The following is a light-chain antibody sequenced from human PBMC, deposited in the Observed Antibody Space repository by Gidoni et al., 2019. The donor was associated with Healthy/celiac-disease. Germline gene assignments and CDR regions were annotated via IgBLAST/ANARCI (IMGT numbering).Light chain of an antibody. CDR1: QGMSSY. CDR3: QQLNRYPR. CDR2: AAS. Sequence: DIQLTQSPSFLSASVGDRVTITCRARQGMSSYLAWYQQKPGKAPKLLIYAASTLQSGVPSSFSGSGSGTEFTLTISSLQPEDFATYYCQQLNRYPRFGQGTKVEIK. J-gene: IGKJ1*01. V-gene: IGKV1-9*01.